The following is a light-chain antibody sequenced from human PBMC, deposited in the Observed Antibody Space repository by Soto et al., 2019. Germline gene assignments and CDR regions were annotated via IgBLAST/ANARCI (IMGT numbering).Light chain of an antibody. J-gene: IGLJ1*01. CDR3: SSYTSSSTPYV. CDR2: EVS. CDR1: SSDVGGYNY. Sequence: SALTQPASVSGSPGQSITISCTGTSSDVGGYNYVSWYQQHPGKAPKLMIYEVSNRPSGVSNRFSGSKSGNTASLTISGLQAEDEADYYYSSYTSSSTPYVFGTGTKVTVL. V-gene: IGLV2-14*01.